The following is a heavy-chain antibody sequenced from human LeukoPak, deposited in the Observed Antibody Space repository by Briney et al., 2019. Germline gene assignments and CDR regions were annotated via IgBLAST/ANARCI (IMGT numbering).Heavy chain of an antibody. V-gene: IGHV4-39*01. Sequence: SETLSLTCSVSGGSISSSSYYWGWIRQPPGKGLEWIGSIYYSGHTYYNPYIKSRVTISVDTSKNQFSLRLSSVTAADTAVYYCARLGGAFDIWGQATMVTVSS. CDR2: IYYSGHT. D-gene: IGHD1-26*01. CDR3: ARLGGAFDI. J-gene: IGHJ3*02. CDR1: GGSISSSSYY.